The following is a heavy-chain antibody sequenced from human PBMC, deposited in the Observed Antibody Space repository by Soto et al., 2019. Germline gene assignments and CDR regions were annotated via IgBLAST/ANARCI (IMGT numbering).Heavy chain of an antibody. CDR1: GFTVSSNY. Sequence: EVQLVESGGGLIQPGGSLRLSCAASGFTVSSNYMSWVRQAPGKGLEWVSVIYSGDSTYYADSVKGRFTISRDNSKNTLFLQMNSLRAEDTAVYYCARGSVAVACTGVYYDGMDVWGQGTTVTVSS. D-gene: IGHD6-19*01. CDR3: ARGSVAVACTGVYYDGMDV. J-gene: IGHJ6*02. V-gene: IGHV3-53*01. CDR2: IYSGDST.